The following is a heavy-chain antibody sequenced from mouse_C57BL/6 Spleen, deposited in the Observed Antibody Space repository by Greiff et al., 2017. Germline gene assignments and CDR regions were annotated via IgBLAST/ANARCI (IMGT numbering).Heavy chain of an antibody. CDR1: GFSLTSYG. J-gene: IGHJ2*01. CDR2: IWSGGST. CDR3: ARDAYYSNYENYCDY. Sequence: VQLQQSGPGLVQPSQSLSITCTVSGFSLTSYGVHWVRQSPGKGLEWLGVIWSGGSTDYNAAFIYSLSISKDNSKRQVFLIINSLQADDTTIYYCARDAYYSNYENYCDYWGQGTTLTVSS. V-gene: IGHV2-2*01. D-gene: IGHD2-5*01.